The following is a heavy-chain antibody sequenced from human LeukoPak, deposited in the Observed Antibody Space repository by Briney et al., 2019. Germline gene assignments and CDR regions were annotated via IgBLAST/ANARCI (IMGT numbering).Heavy chain of an antibody. Sequence: SETLSLTCTVSGGSISSYYWGWIRQPPGKGLEWIGSIYYSGSTYYNPSLKSRVTISVDTSKNQFSLKLSSVTAADTAVYYCARVDYGDYSKDFDYWGQGTLVTVSS. V-gene: IGHV4-39*01. J-gene: IGHJ4*02. D-gene: IGHD4-17*01. CDR2: IYYSGST. CDR1: GGSISSYY. CDR3: ARVDYGDYSKDFDY.